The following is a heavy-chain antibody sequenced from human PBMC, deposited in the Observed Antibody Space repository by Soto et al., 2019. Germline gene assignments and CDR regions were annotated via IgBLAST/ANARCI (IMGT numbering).Heavy chain of an antibody. Sequence: GGSLRLSCAASGFTFSSYGMHCVRQAPGKGLEWVAVISYDGSNKYYADSVKGRFTIPRDNSKNTLYLQMNSLRAEDTAVYYCAKESIAARHLYYYGMDVCGQGTKVTVSS. CDR1: GFTFSSYG. D-gene: IGHD6-6*01. CDR2: ISYDGSNK. J-gene: IGHJ6*02. CDR3: AKESIAARHLYYYGMDV. V-gene: IGHV3-30*18.